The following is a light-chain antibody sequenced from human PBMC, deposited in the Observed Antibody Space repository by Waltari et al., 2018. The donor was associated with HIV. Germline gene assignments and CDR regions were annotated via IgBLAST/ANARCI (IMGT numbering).Light chain of an antibody. CDR3: NSYTTSSTLDVV. CDR1: SSDVGGFNY. J-gene: IGLJ2*01. V-gene: IGLV2-14*01. CDR2: EVS. Sequence: QSALTQPASVSGSPGQSITISCTGTSSDVGGFNYVPWYQQHPGKAPKLMIYEVSNRPSGVSNRFSGSKSGNTASLTISGLQAEDEADYYCNSYTTSSTLDVVFGGGTKLTVL.